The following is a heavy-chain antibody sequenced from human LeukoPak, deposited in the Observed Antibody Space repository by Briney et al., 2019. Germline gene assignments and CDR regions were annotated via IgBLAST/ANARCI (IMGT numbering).Heavy chain of an antibody. J-gene: IGHJ4*02. V-gene: IGHV3-23*01. CDR2: IADSGGNT. D-gene: IGHD2/OR15-2a*01. Sequence: PGGSLRLSCAASGFTFNMYGMGWVRQAPGKWPEWVAAIADSGGNTYYADSVKGRFTISRDNSRNTLSLQMNSLGAEDTAVYYCAKGHNNYYFTIDYWGQGTLVTVSS. CDR1: GFTFNMYG. CDR3: AKGHNNYYFTIDY.